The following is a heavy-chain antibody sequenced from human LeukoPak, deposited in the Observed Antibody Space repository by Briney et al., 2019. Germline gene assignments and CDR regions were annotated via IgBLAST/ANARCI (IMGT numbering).Heavy chain of an antibody. V-gene: IGHV1-8*03. CDR1: GYTFTKYD. CDR3: ARVWGSVDY. Sequence: ASVKVSCKASGYTFTKYDINWVRQATGQGLEWIGWMNPNSGYAGYAQEFQGRVTITRDTSMNTAYMEMSSLRSEDTAVYYCARVWGSVDYWGQGTLVTVSS. CDR2: MNPNSGYA. D-gene: IGHD7-27*01. J-gene: IGHJ4*02.